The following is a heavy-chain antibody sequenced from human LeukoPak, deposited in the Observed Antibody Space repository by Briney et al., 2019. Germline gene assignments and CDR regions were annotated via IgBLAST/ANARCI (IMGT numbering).Heavy chain of an antibody. D-gene: IGHD3-22*01. CDR2: IYSGGST. J-gene: IGHJ4*02. Sequence: GGSLRLPCAASGFTVSSNYMSWVRQAPGKGLEWVSVIYSGGSTYYADSVKGRFTISRDNSKNTLYLQMNSLRAEDTAVYYCARASYYDSSGYYPLHFYFDYWGQGTLVTVSS. CDR3: ARASYYDSSGYYPLHFYFDY. CDR1: GFTVSSNY. V-gene: IGHV3-53*01.